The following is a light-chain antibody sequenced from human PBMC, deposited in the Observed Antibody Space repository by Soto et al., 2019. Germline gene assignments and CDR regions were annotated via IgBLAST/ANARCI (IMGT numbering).Light chain of an antibody. Sequence: EIVLTQSPATLSLSPGETATLSCRASQSVGNKVAWYQHKPGQTPRLIIYDISTRAAGVPARFSGSGYGTDFTLTISSLQSEDFAVYYCQQYNIWRSITFGQGTRLEIK. CDR3: QQYNIWRSIT. CDR1: QSVGNK. CDR2: DIS. J-gene: IGKJ5*01. V-gene: IGKV3-15*01.